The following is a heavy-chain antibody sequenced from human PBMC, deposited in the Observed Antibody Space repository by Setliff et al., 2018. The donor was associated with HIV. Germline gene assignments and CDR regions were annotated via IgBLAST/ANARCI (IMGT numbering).Heavy chain of an antibody. CDR1: GGTFNNYA. V-gene: IGHV1-69*10. CDR2: IIPIHGIP. J-gene: IGHJ1*01. D-gene: IGHD3-22*01. CDR3: ALEDSSGMFGYYRDEYFQH. Sequence: GASVKVSCKASGGTFNNYAINWVRQAPGQGLEWMGGIIPIHGIPNYAQKFQGRVTISADKSTSTAYMELSSLRSDDTAMYYCALEDSSGMFGYYRDEYFQHWGQGTLVTVSS.